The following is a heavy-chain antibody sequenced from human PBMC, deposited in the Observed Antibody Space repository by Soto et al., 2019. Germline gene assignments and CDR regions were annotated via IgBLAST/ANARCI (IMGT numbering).Heavy chain of an antibody. Sequence: QVQLVESGGGVVQPGRSLRLSCAASGFTFSSYGMHWVRQAPGKGLEWVAVISYDGSNKYYADSVKGRFTISRDNSKNTLYMQMNSLRAEDTAVYYCAKEGGYLDWDILTGYPAPLYYWGQGTLVTVSS. V-gene: IGHV3-30*18. CDR2: ISYDGSNK. D-gene: IGHD3-9*01. CDR1: GFTFSSYG. CDR3: AKEGGYLDWDILTGYPAPLYY. J-gene: IGHJ4*02.